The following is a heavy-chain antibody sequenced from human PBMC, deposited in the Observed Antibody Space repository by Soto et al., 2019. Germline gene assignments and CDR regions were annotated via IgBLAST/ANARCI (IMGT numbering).Heavy chain of an antibody. J-gene: IGHJ5*02. CDR2: IYDSGST. CDR1: GGSISSSY. CDR3: ARSIDP. V-gene: IGHV4-59*08. Sequence: SETLSLTCTVSGGSISSSYWSWIRQPPGKGLEWIGYIYDSGSTYYNSSLKSRVTMSVDTSKNQFSLNLSSVTAADTAVYYCARSIDPWGQGTLVTVS.